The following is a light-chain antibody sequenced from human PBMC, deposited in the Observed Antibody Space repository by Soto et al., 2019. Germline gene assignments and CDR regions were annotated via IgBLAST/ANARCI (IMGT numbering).Light chain of an antibody. CDR2: KAS. CDR3: QHYNSYSEA. CDR1: QSISSW. J-gene: IGKJ1*01. Sequence: DIHITQSPSPLSASVGDRVTITCRASQSISSWLAWYQQKPGKAPKLLIYKASTLKSGVPSRFSGSGSGTEFTLTISSLQPDDFATYYCQHYNSYSEAFGQGTKVDIK. V-gene: IGKV1-5*03.